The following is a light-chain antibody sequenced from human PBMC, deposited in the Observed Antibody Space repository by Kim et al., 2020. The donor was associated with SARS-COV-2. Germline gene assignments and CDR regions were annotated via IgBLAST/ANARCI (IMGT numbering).Light chain of an antibody. CDR2: DAS. CDR1: QSVSSH. V-gene: IGKV3-11*01. J-gene: IGKJ2*03. CDR3: QERSNWPFYS. Sequence: EIVLTQSPATLSLSPGERATLSCRASQSVSSHLAWYQQKPGQAPRLLIYDASNRATGIPARFSGSGSGTDFTLTISSLEPEDFAVYYCQERSNWPFYSLGQGTKLEI.